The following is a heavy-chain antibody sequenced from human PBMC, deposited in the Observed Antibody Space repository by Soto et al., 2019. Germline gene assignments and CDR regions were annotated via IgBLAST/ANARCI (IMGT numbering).Heavy chain of an antibody. V-gene: IGHV4-61*01. CDR2: IYYSGST. J-gene: IGHJ4*02. CDR3: ARVDFWSGYCAFDY. D-gene: IGHD3-3*01. CDR1: GCSVSSGSYY. Sequence: PSETLALTCTVSGCSVSSGSYYWSWIRQPPGKGLEWIGYIYYSGSTNYNPSLKSRVTISVDTSKNQFSLKLSSVTAADTAVYYCARVDFWSGYCAFDYWGQGTLVTAPQ.